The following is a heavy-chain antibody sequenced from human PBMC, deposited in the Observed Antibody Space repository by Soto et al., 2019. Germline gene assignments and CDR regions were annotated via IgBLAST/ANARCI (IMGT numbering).Heavy chain of an antibody. Sequence: SVKVSCKASGGTFSSYTISWVRQAPGQGLEWMGRIIPILGIANYAQKFQGRVTITADKSTSTAYMELSSLRSDDTAVYYCARSQRGSSPVNWFDPWGQGTLVTVSS. CDR2: IIPILGIA. CDR3: ARSQRGSSPVNWFDP. CDR1: GGTFSSYT. J-gene: IGHJ5*02. V-gene: IGHV1-69*02. D-gene: IGHD2-15*01.